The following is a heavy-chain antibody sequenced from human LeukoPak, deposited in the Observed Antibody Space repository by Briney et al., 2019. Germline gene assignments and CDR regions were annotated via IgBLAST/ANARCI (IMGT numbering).Heavy chain of an antibody. Sequence: PSETLSLTCTVPGASISDYYWSWIRQPPGKGLEWIGYIYYSGSTNYNPSLKSRVTISVDTSKNQFSLKLSSVTAADAAVYYCARRDTVAFDIWGQGTMVTVSS. J-gene: IGHJ3*02. V-gene: IGHV4-59*08. CDR1: GASISDYY. CDR3: ARRDTVAFDI. D-gene: IGHD2-21*02. CDR2: IYYSGST.